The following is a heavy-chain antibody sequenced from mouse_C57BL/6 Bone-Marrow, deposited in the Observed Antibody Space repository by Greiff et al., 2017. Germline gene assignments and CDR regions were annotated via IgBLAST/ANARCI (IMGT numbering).Heavy chain of an antibody. V-gene: IGHV5-4*01. Sequence: VESGGGLVKPGGSLKLSCAASGFTFSSYAMSWVRQTPEKRLEWVATISDGGSYTYYPDNVKGRFTISRDNAKNNLYLQMSHLKSEDTAMYYCARPRDYDVAWFAYWGQGTLVTVSA. D-gene: IGHD2-4*01. CDR2: ISDGGSYT. CDR3: ARPRDYDVAWFAY. CDR1: GFTFSSYA. J-gene: IGHJ3*01.